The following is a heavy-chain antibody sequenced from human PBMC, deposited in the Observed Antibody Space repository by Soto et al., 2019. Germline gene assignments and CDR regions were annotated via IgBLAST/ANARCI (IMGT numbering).Heavy chain of an antibody. CDR3: AKGSDIVATWLDY. D-gene: IGHD5-12*01. CDR2: ISGSGGST. V-gene: IGHV3-23*01. J-gene: IGHJ4*02. Sequence: QSGGSLRLSFAASGFTFSSYPMSWVRQAPGKGLEWVSAISGSGGSTYYADSVKGRFTISRDNSKNTLYLQMNSLRAEDTAVYYCAKGSDIVATWLDYWGQGTLVTVSS. CDR1: GFTFSSYP.